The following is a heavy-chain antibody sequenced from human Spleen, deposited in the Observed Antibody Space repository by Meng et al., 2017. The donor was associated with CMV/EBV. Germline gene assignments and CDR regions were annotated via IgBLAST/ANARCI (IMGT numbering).Heavy chain of an antibody. CDR3: ARVRYCSSTSCQYYYYGMDV. V-gene: IGHV1-69*05. D-gene: IGHD2-2*01. CDR2: IIPIFGTA. Sequence: SVKVSCKASGGTFSSYAISWVRQAPGQGLEWMGGIIPIFGTANYAQKFQGRVTITTDESTSTAYMELSSLRSEDTAVYYCARVRYCSSTSCQYYYYGMDVWGQGTTVTVSS. CDR1: GGTFSSYA. J-gene: IGHJ6*02.